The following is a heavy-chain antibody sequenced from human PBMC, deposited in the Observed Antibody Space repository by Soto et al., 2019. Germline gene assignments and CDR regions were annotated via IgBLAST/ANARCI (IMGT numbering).Heavy chain of an antibody. D-gene: IGHD4-17*01. CDR3: ARGLMAVTTSYYFDY. J-gene: IGHJ4*02. Sequence: PSETLSLTCAVYGGSFSGYYWSWIRQPPGKGLEWIGEINHSGSTNYNPSLKSRVTISVDTSKNQFSLKLSSVTAADTAMYYCARGLMAVTTSYYFDYWGQGTLVTVSS. CDR1: GGSFSGYY. CDR2: INHSGST. V-gene: IGHV4-34*01.